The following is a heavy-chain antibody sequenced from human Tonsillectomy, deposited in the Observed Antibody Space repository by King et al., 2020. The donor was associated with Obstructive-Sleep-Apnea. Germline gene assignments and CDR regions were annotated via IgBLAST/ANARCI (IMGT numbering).Heavy chain of an antibody. CDR2: IYYSGST. CDR1: GGSISSGDYY. CDR3: ARKGKWLQSLPFDY. Sequence: VQLQESGPGLVKPSQTLSLTCTVSGGSISSGDYYWNWIRQPPGKGLDWIGYIYYSGSTYYNPSLKSRVTISLDTSKNQFSLKVNSMTDADTAVYYCARKGKWLQSLPFDYWGQGTLVTVSA. J-gene: IGHJ4*02. V-gene: IGHV4-30-4*01. D-gene: IGHD5-24*01.